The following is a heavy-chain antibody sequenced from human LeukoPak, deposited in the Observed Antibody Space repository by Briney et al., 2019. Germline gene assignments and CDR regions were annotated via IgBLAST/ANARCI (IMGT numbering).Heavy chain of an antibody. CDR3: ARGGSSGPFDY. D-gene: IGHD1-26*01. CDR1: GFTFSSYD. J-gene: IGHJ4*02. Sequence: GGSLGLSCAASGFTFSSYDMHWVRQTTGRGLEWVSGIGTAGDTYYLGSVKGRFTISRENAKNSLYLQMNSLRAGDTAVYYCARGGSSGPFDYWGQGTLVTVSS. V-gene: IGHV3-13*01. CDR2: IGTAGDT.